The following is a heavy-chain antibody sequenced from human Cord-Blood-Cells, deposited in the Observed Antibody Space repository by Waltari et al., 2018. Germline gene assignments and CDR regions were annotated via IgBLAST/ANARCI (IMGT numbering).Heavy chain of an antibody. CDR1: GFTFSSYA. J-gene: IGHJ4*02. CDR3: AREEYSSSYFDY. CDR2: ISYDGSNK. D-gene: IGHD6-6*01. Sequence: QVQLVESGGGVVQPGRSLRLSCAASGFTFSSYAMHWVRQAPGKGFEVVAVISYDGSNKYYADSVKGRFTITRDNSKNTLYLQMNSLRAEDTAVYYCAREEYSSSYFDYWGQGTLVTVSS. V-gene: IGHV3-30-3*01.